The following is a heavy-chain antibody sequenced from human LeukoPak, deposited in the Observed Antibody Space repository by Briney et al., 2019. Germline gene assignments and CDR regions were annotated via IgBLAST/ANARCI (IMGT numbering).Heavy chain of an antibody. CDR2: ISGSSAYT. CDR3: ARDLGGDCGSTTCYAFFDY. J-gene: IGHJ4*02. D-gene: IGHD2-2*03. Sequence: GGSLRLSCAASGFTFSSYAMSWVRQAPGRGLEWVSSISGSSAYTFYADSVKGRLTISRDNAKNSLYLHMNSLRAEDTALYYCARDLGGDCGSTTCYAFFDYWGQGTLLTVSS. V-gene: IGHV3-21*01. CDR1: GFTFSSYA.